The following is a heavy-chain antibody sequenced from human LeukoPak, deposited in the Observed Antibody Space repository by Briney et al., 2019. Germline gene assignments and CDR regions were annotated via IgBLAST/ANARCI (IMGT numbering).Heavy chain of an antibody. J-gene: IGHJ6*03. CDR2: IRYDGSNK. Sequence: PGGSLRLSCAASGFTFSSYGMHWVRQAPGKGLEWVAFIRYDGSNKYYADSVKGRFTISRDNSKNTLYLQMNSLRAEDTAVYYCAKDPRVLLFFRENYMDVWGKGTTVTISS. D-gene: IGHD3-10*01. CDR1: GFTFSSYG. CDR3: AKDPRVLLFFRENYMDV. V-gene: IGHV3-30*02.